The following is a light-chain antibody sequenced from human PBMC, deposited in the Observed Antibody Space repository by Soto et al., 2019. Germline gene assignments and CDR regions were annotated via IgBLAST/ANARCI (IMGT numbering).Light chain of an antibody. J-gene: IGLJ1*01. V-gene: IGLV1-40*01. CDR2: GNS. CDR1: SSNIGACYD. CDR3: QSYDSSLSGI. Sequence: QSVLTQPPSVSGAPGQRVTISCTGSSSNIGACYDVHWYQQLPGTAPKLLIYGNSNRPSGVPDRFSGSKSGTSASLAITGLQAEDEADYYCQSYDSSLSGIFGTGTKVTVL.